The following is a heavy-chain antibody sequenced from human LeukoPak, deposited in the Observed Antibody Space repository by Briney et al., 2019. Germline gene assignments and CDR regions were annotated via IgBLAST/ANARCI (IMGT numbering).Heavy chain of an antibody. J-gene: IGHJ4*02. CDR2: IYWNDDK. CDR1: GFSLSTSGVG. CDR3: AHRHQRYSNGWWYFDY. Sequence: SGPTLVKPTQTLTLTCTFSGFSLSTSGVGVGWIRQPPGKALEWLALIYWNDDKRYSPSLKSRLTITKDTSKNQVVLTMTNMDPVDTATYYCAHRHQRYSNGWWYFDYWGQGTLVTVSS. V-gene: IGHV2-5*01. D-gene: IGHD6-19*01.